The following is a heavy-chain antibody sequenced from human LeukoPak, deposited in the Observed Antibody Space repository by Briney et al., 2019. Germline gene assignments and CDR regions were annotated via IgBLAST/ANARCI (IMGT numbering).Heavy chain of an antibody. CDR1: GFTFTSYA. V-gene: IGHV3-74*01. CDR3: TREVSGSLYFDY. Sequence: GGSLRLSCVASGFTFTSYAMTWVRQAPGKGLVWVSRINIDGSSGSYADSVEGRFTISRDNAKSTLYLQMNSLRAEDTAVYYCTREVSGSLYFDYWGQGALVTVSS. D-gene: IGHD1-26*01. CDR2: INIDGSSG. J-gene: IGHJ4*02.